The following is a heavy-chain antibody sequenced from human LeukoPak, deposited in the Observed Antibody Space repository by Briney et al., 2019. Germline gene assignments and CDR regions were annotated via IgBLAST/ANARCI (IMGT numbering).Heavy chain of an antibody. CDR2: IKQDGSER. CDR3: AKVASGSFFQH. Sequence: GGSLRLSCAASGFTFTTFWMSWVRQAPGRGLEWVANIKQDGSERYYVDSVKGRFTISRDNAKNSLYLQMNSLRAEDTAVYYCAKVASGSFFQHWGQGTLVTVSS. J-gene: IGHJ1*01. D-gene: IGHD1-26*01. V-gene: IGHV3-7*03. CDR1: GFTFTTFW.